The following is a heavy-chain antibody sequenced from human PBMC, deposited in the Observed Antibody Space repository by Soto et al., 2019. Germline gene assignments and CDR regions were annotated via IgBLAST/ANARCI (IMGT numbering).Heavy chain of an antibody. D-gene: IGHD6-19*01. CDR3: ARDLYSSDWYGGLYYYYYGMDV. V-gene: IGHV3-33*01. CDR2: IWYDGSNK. Sequence: QVQLVESGGGVVQPGRSLRLSCAASGFTFSSYGMHWVRQAPGKGLEWVAVIWYDGSNKYYADSVKGRFTISRDNSKNTLYLQMNSLRAEDTAVYYCARDLYSSDWYGGLYYYYYGMDVWGQGTTVTVSS. J-gene: IGHJ6*02. CDR1: GFTFSSYG.